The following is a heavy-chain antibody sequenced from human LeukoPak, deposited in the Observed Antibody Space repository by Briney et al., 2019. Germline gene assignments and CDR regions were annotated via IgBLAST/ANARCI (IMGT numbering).Heavy chain of an antibody. J-gene: IGHJ4*02. CDR1: GVSVSTYY. CDR2: IFSDGTT. D-gene: IGHD3-10*01. CDR3: ARGSEWFGKFDF. Sequence: SETLSLTCTVSGVSVSTYYWSWIRQSPGRGLEWIGYIFSDGTTNYNPSLKSRVTISIDTSKNQFSLKLSSVTAADAAVYYCARGSEWFGKFDFWGLGTLVTVSS. V-gene: IGHV4-59*02.